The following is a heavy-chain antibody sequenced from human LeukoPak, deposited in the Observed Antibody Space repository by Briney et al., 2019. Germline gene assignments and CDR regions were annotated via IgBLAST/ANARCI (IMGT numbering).Heavy chain of an antibody. CDR3: AREGPDSGGYYYPPGAY. V-gene: IGHV1-69*13. CDR2: IIPIFGTA. J-gene: IGHJ4*02. D-gene: IGHD3-22*01. CDR1: GGTFSNYA. Sequence: ASVKDSCKASGGTFSNYAISWVRQAPGQGLEWMGGIIPIFGTANYGQKFKGRVTITAGESTSTAYMELSSLRTEDTAVYYCAREGPDSGGYYYPPGAYWGQGTLVTVSS.